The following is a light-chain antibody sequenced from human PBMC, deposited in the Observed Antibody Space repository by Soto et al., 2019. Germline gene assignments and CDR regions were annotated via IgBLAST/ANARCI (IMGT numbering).Light chain of an antibody. CDR3: QQRRSWPLTIT. Sequence: EIVLSQSPATLSLSPGERATLSCRASQSVSTYLAWYQQRPGQAPRLLIYDASYRATDIPPRFSGSGSGTDFTLTISSLEPEDFAVYYCQQRRSWPLTITFGQGTRLEIK. J-gene: IGKJ5*01. CDR2: DAS. V-gene: IGKV3-11*01. CDR1: QSVSTY.